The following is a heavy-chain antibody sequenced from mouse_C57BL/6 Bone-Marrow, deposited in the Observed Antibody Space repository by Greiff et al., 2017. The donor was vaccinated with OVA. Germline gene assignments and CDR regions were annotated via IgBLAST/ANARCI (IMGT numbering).Heavy chain of an antibody. D-gene: IGHD2-2*01. CDR3: ARFYYGYGFAD. Sequence: QVQLQQPGAELVMPGASVKLSCKASGYTFTSYWMHWVKQRPGQGLEWIGEIDPSDSYTNYNQKFKGKSTLTVDKSSSTAYMQLSSLTSEDSAVYYCARFYYGYGFADWGQGTLVTVSA. CDR1: GYTFTSYW. J-gene: IGHJ3*01. CDR2: IDPSDSYT. V-gene: IGHV1-69*01.